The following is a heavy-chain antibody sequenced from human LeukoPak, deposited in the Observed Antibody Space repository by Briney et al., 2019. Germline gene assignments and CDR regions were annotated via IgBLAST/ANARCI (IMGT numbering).Heavy chain of an antibody. CDR2: IYDSGST. Sequence: SETLSLTCTVSRGTISSYYWNWIRQSPGKGLEWIGSIYDSGSTNYNPSLKSRVSISVDTSKNQFSLTLTSVTAADTAVYYCARHTAMAGYYYGMDVWGQGTTVTVSS. D-gene: IGHD5-18*01. CDR1: RGTISSYY. CDR3: ARHTAMAGYYYGMDV. J-gene: IGHJ6*02. V-gene: IGHV4-59*01.